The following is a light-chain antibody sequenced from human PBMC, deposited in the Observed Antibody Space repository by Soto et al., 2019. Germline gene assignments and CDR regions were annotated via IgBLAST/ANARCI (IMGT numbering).Light chain of an antibody. CDR2: RNY. V-gene: IGLV1-47*01. Sequence: QSVLTQPLSASGTPGQRVTISCSGSSSNIGSNYVYWYQQLPGTAPKLVIYRNYQRPSGVPDRFSGSKSGTSASLAISGLRSEDEADYYCAAWDDSLTSLVFGGGTKLTVL. J-gene: IGLJ2*01. CDR3: AAWDDSLTSLV. CDR1: SSNIGSNY.